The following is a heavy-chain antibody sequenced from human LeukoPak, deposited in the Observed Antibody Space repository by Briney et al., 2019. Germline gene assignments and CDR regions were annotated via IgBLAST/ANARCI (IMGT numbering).Heavy chain of an antibody. V-gene: IGHV4-59*01. CDR1: GGSMSTYY. CDR2: IYNSGST. CDR3: ARDGYGASDY. D-gene: IGHD5-18*01. J-gene: IGHJ4*02. Sequence: PSETLSLTCTVSGGSMSTYYWSWIRQPPGKGLEWVAYIYNSGSTNYKPSLRSRVTISVDPSKNQFSVKLNSVTAADTAVYYCARDGYGASDYWGQGILVTVSS.